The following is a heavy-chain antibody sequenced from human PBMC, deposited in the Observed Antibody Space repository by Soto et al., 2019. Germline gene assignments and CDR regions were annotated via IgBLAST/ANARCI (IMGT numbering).Heavy chain of an antibody. CDR1: GFTFSGPA. D-gene: IGHD6-13*01. CDR2: IWGNGKSQ. CDR3: ARDGQQLTPYGMDV. V-gene: IGHV3-33*01. Sequence: QVQLVESGGGVVQPEKSLRVSCAASGFTFSGPAMHWVRQAPGKGLEWVAQIWGNGKSQYYSDSVKGRFTVSRDNSKNMVSLQMDSLRAEDTAVYYCARDGQQLTPYGMDVWGQGTTVTVSS. J-gene: IGHJ6*02.